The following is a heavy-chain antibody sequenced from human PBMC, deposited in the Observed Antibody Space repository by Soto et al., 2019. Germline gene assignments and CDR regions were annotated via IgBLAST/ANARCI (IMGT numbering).Heavy chain of an antibody. V-gene: IGHV1-69*13. CDR1: GGTFSSYA. CDR2: IIPIFGTA. CDR3: ARDLYDSSFYYGLFDF. Sequence: SVKVSCKASGGTFSSYAISWVRQAPGQGLEWMGGIIPIFGTANYAQKFQGRVTVTADESTSTAYMELSSLKSEDTAVYYCARDLYDSSFYYGLFDFWGQGTLVTVSS. D-gene: IGHD3-22*01. J-gene: IGHJ4*02.